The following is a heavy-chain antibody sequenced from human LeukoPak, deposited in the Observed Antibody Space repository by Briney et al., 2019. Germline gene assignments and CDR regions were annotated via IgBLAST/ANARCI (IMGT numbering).Heavy chain of an antibody. Sequence: SETLSLTCAVYGGSFSGYYWSWLRQPPGKGLEWIGEINHSGSTNYNPSLKSRVTISVDTSKNQFSLKLSSVTAADTAVYYCAKEAVYYYDSYYFDYWGQGTLVTVSS. D-gene: IGHD3-22*01. CDR3: AKEAVYYYDSYYFDY. J-gene: IGHJ4*02. CDR2: INHSGST. CDR1: GGSFSGYY. V-gene: IGHV4-34*01.